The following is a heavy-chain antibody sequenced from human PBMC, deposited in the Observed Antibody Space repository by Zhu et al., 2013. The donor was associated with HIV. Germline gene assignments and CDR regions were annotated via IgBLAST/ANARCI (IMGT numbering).Heavy chain of an antibody. D-gene: IGHD4-17*01. Sequence: EVQLLESGGGLVQPGGSLRLSCAASGFTFSSYAMSWVRQAPGKGLEWVSAISGSGGSTYYADSVKGRFTISRDNSKNTLYLQMNSLRAEDTAVYYCAKAVGRQQPQYGDYVPDYWGQGTLVTVSS. J-gene: IGHJ4*02. CDR3: AKAVGRQQPQYGDYVPDY. V-gene: IGHV3-23*01. CDR2: ISGSGGST. CDR1: GFTFSSYA.